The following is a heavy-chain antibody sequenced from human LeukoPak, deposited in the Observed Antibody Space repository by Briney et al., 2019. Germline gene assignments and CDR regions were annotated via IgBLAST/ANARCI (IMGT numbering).Heavy chain of an antibody. J-gene: IGHJ4*02. CDR1: GYTFTSYG. Sequence: ASVKVSCKASGYTFTSYGIGWVRQAPGQGLEWMGWISAYNGNTNYAQKLQGRVTMTTDTSTSTAYMELRSLRSDDTAVYYCARGSGLIGWYYFDYWGQGTLVTVSS. V-gene: IGHV1-18*01. CDR3: ARGSGLIGWYYFDY. D-gene: IGHD2-15*01. CDR2: ISAYNGNT.